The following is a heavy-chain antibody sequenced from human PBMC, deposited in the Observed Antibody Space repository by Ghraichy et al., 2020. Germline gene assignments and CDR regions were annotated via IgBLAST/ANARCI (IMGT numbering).Heavy chain of an antibody. CDR1: GGSISSGIYF. V-gene: IGHV4-39*01. CDR3: VRQVDRGMGPKGFDH. Sequence: SQTLSLTCSVSGGSISSGIYFWGWIRQPPGKGLEWSASIFDNGDTQYSPSLKGRLTISADTSKNHFSLKLNSVTAEDTALYYCVRQVDRGMGPKGFDHWGQGTLVTVSS. J-gene: IGHJ4*02. CDR2: IFDNGDT. D-gene: IGHD1-26*01.